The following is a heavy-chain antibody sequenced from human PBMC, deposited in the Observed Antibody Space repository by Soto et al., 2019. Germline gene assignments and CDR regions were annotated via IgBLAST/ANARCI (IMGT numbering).Heavy chain of an antibody. CDR2: IYPGDSDT. CDR1: GYSFTSYW. J-gene: IGHJ6*02. D-gene: IGHD3-10*01. V-gene: IGHV5-51*01. Sequence: GESLKISCKGSGYSFTSYWIGWVRQMPGKGLEWMGIIYPGDSDTRYSPSFQGQVTISADKTISTAYLQWSSLKASDTAMYYCARHEDGSGSYYPNYYYYYYGMDVWGQGTTVTVSS. CDR3: ARHEDGSGSYYPNYYYYYYGMDV.